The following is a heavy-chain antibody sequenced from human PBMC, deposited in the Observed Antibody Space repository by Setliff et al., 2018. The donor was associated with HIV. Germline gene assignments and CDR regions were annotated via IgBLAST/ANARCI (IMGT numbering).Heavy chain of an antibody. J-gene: IGHJ5*02. D-gene: IGHD2-21*01. CDR3: ARVPVAGANWFDP. V-gene: IGHV4-38-2*02. CDR1: GGSISGYY. Sequence: PSETLSLTCTVSGGSISGYYWGWIRQPPGKGLEWIGSIYHSGSTYYNPSLKSRITISVDRSKNLFSLKLISVTAADQGVYYCARVPVAGANWFDPWGLGTLVTVSS. CDR2: IYHSGST.